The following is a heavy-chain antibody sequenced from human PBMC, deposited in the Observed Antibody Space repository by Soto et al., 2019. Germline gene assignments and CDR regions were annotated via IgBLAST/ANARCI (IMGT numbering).Heavy chain of an antibody. CDR3: VKGHSHSYYYFDY. J-gene: IGHJ4*02. CDR2: TRGSGGDT. CDR1: GFTFSFCA. Sequence: EVQLLESGGGLVQPGGSLRLSCAASGFTFSFCAMNWVRQAPGKGLEWVSSTRGSGGDTYYADSVRGRFTISRDNSKNTLYLQVNSLRVGDTAVYYCVKGHSHSYYYFDYWGQGTLVNVSS. D-gene: IGHD1-26*01. V-gene: IGHV3-23*01.